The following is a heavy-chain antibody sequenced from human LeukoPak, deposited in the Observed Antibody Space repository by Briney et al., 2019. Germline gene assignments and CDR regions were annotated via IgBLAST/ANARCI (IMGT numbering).Heavy chain of an antibody. V-gene: IGHV3-7*01. CDR2: IKQDGSEK. Sequence: GGSLRLSCAASGFTLSSYWMSWVRQAPGKGLEWVANIKQDGSEKYYVDSVKGRFTISRDNAKNSLYLQMNSLRAEDTAVYYCARERLWLGDRAFDIWGQGTMVTVSS. J-gene: IGHJ3*02. D-gene: IGHD5-18*01. CDR3: ARERLWLGDRAFDI. CDR1: GFTLSSYW.